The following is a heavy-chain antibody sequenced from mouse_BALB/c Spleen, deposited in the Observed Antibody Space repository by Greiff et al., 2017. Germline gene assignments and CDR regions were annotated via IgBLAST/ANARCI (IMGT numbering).Heavy chain of an antibody. Sequence: EVKLMESGGGLVQPGGSLRLSCATSGFTFTDYYMRWVRQPPGKALEWLGFIRNKDNGYKTEYSASVKGRFTISRDNSQSILYLQMNTLGAADSATCYCEKGSNYEGFDDWGQGTTLTVSS. CDR2: IRNKDNGYKT. CDR1: GFTFTDYY. D-gene: IGHD2-5*01. V-gene: IGHV7-3*02. CDR3: EKGSNYEGFDD. J-gene: IGHJ2*01.